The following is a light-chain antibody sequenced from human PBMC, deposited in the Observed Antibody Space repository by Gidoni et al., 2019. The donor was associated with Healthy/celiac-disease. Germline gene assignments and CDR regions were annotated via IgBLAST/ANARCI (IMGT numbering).Light chain of an antibody. J-gene: IGLJ3*02. V-gene: IGLV2-11*01. Sequence: QSALTQPRSVSGSPGQSVTIPCTGTSSDVGGYNYVSWYQQHPGKAPKLMIYDVSKRPSGVPDRFSGSKSGNTASLTISGLQAEDEADYYCCSYAGSPKMVFGGGTKLTVL. CDR3: CSYAGSPKMV. CDR1: SSDVGGYNY. CDR2: DVS.